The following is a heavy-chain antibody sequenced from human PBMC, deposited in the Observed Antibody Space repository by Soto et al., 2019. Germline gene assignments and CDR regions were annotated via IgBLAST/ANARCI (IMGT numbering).Heavy chain of an antibody. Sequence: QVQLVQSGAEVKKPGASVKVSCKASGYSFSGYYIHWVRQAPGQGLEWMGWINPNSGETDYAQKFLGRVTMTSDKSISTAFMALSSLRSDDTAVYYCARYCPFLEWYCYGIDVWGQGTTVTVSS. CDR3: ARYCPFLEWYCYGIDV. V-gene: IGHV1-2*02. D-gene: IGHD3-3*01. J-gene: IGHJ6*02. CDR2: INPNSGET. CDR1: GYSFSGYY.